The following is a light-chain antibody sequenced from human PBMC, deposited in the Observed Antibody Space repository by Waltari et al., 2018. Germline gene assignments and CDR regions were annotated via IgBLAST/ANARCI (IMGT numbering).Light chain of an antibody. CDR3: CSYAGSGTYV. CDR2: EVI. V-gene: IGLV2-23*02. CDR1: NSDVGNYNL. Sequence: QSALTQPASVSGTPGQSITISCTGTNSDVGNYNLVSWYQHHPGEAPRLMICEVIKRPSGVSKRFSGSKAGNTASLTISGLQAEDEADYYCCSYAGSGTYVFGTGTKVTVL. J-gene: IGLJ1*01.